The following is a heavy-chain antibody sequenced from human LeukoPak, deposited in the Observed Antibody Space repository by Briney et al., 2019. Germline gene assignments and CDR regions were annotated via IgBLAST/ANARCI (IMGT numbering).Heavy chain of an antibody. J-gene: IGHJ1*01. CDR1: GYTFTSYD. CDR3: ASTYHYDSSGYYFRY. D-gene: IGHD3-22*01. Sequence: GASVKVSCKASGYTFTSYDINWVRQAPGQGLEWMGWMNPNSGNTGYAQKFQGRVTMTRNTSISTAYMELSSLRSEDTAVYYCASTYHYDSSGYYFRYWGQGTLVTVSS. CDR2: MNPNSGNT. V-gene: IGHV1-8*01.